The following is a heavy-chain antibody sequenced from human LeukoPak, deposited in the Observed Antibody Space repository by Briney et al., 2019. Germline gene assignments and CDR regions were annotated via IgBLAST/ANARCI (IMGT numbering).Heavy chain of an antibody. CDR1: GFTFSSYE. Sequence: GGSLRLSCAASGFTFSSYEMNWARQAPGKGLEWVSYISSSGCTIYYADSVKGRFTISRDNAKNSLYLQTNSLRAEDTAVYYCARAINSSSWFYYYYYGMDVWGQGTTVTVSS. D-gene: IGHD6-13*01. J-gene: IGHJ6*02. CDR2: ISSSGCTI. CDR3: ARAINSSSWFYYYYYGMDV. V-gene: IGHV3-48*03.